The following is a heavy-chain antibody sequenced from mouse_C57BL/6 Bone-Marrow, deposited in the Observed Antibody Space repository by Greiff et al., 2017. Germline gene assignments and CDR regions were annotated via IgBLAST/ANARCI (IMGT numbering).Heavy chain of an antibody. Sequence: QVQLKQSGAELARPGASVKLSCKASGYTFTSYGISWVKQRTGQGLEWIGEIYPRSGTTYYNEKFKGKATLTADKSSSTAYMELRSLTSEDSAVYFCASGIYYGNSYWYFDVWGTGTTVTVSS. V-gene: IGHV1-81*01. CDR3: ASGIYYGNSYWYFDV. CDR2: IYPRSGTT. CDR1: GYTFTSYG. J-gene: IGHJ1*03. D-gene: IGHD2-1*01.